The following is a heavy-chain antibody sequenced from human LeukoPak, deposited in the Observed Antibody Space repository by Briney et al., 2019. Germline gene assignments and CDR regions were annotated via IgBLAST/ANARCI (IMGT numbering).Heavy chain of an antibody. V-gene: IGHV3-30*12. CDR2: ISYDARSN. Sequence: GGSLRLSCVTSGFTFSNYGMHWVRQVPGKELEWVAVISYDARSNFQVDSVKGRFTISRDNGKNSLYLHMNSLRAEDTAVYYCARSLLGQWLVRRSFDYWGQGTLVTVSS. CDR3: ARSLLGQWLVRRSFDY. D-gene: IGHD6-19*01. J-gene: IGHJ4*02. CDR1: GFTFSNYG.